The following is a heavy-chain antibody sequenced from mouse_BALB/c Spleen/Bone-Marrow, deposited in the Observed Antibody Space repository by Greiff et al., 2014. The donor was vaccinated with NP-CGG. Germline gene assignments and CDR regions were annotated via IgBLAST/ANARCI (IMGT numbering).Heavy chain of an antibody. CDR1: GYTFTSYW. CDR3: ASQGDYGSFDY. Sequence: VQLQQSGAELARPGASVKLSCKASGYTFTSYWMQWVKQRPGQGLEWIGAIYPGDGDTRYTQKFKGKATLTADKSSSTAYMQLSSLASEDSAAYYCASQGDYGSFDYWGQGTTLTVSS. J-gene: IGHJ2*01. D-gene: IGHD1-1*02. V-gene: IGHV1-87*01. CDR2: IYPGDGDT.